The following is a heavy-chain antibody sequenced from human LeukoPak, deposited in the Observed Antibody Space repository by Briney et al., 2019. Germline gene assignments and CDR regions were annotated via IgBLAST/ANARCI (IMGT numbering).Heavy chain of an antibody. CDR2: IYYSGTT. J-gene: IGHJ4*02. Sequence: SSETLSLTCTVSGGSISSGGYYWSWIRQHPGKGLEWIGYIYYSGTTYYNPSLKSRVTISVDTSKNQCSLRLSSVTAADTAVYYCARVRGYCSSTPCYYDYWGQGTLVTVSS. V-gene: IGHV4-31*03. CDR1: GGSISSGGYY. D-gene: IGHD2-2*01. CDR3: ARVRGYCSSTPCYYDY.